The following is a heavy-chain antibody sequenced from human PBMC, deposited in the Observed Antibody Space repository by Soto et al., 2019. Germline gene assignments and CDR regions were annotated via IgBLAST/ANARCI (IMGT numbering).Heavy chain of an antibody. J-gene: IGHJ6*02. V-gene: IGHV1-69*06. CDR1: GGTFSSYA. D-gene: IGHD6-13*01. CDR2: IIPIFGTA. Sequence: SVKVSCKASGGTFSSYAISWVRQAPGQGDEWMGGIIPIFGTANYAQKFQGRVTITADKYTSKAYMEVRSMRSEDTAVNYGACGYSSSWYYYYGMDVWGQGTTVTVSS. CDR3: ACGYSSSWYYYYGMDV.